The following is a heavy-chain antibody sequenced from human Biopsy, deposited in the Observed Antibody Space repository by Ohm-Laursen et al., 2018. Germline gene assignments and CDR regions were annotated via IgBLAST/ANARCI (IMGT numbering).Heavy chain of an antibody. Sequence: GASVKVSCKASGGTFSSSAITWVRQAPGQGLEWMGGIIGILRTAHYAQKFQGRVTITADEFMSTAYMELSSLRSEDTAVYYCARGGGYNWNNGWFDPWGQGTLVTVSS. CDR3: ARGGGYNWNNGWFDP. V-gene: IGHV1-69*13. CDR2: IIGILRTA. J-gene: IGHJ5*02. CDR1: GGTFSSSA. D-gene: IGHD1/OR15-1a*01.